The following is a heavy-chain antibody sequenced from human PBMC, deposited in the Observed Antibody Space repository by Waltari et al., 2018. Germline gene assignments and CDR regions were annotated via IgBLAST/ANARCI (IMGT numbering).Heavy chain of an antibody. J-gene: IGHJ3*02. CDR1: GFTFSTYW. V-gene: IGHV3-74*01. D-gene: IGHD3-10*01. CDR3: TRLKVYSGSGMPREAFDM. CDR2: VNSEGTTT. Sequence: EVQLVESGGGLVQPGGSLRLSCAASGFTFSTYWMHWGRQAPGKGLVWFSRVNSEGTTTSEAGSVKGPLTISIDNAKNTLYLQRSSLGAEDTAVYYCTRLKVYSGSGMPREAFDMWGQGTMVTVSS.